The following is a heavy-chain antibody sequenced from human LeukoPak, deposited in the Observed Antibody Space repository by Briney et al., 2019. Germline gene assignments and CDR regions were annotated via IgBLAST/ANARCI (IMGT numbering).Heavy chain of an antibody. V-gene: IGHV4-61*05. CDR1: GGSIRSSYYY. Sequence: SETLSLTCTVSGGSIRSSYYYWGWIRQPPGKGLEWIGYIYYSGSTNYNPSLKSRVTISVDTSKNQFSLKLSSVTAADTAVYYCARAPGDGSGSYYNPIVYYYYYGMDVWGQGTTVTVSS. D-gene: IGHD3-10*01. CDR2: IYYSGST. CDR3: ARAPGDGSGSYYNPIVYYYYYGMDV. J-gene: IGHJ6*02.